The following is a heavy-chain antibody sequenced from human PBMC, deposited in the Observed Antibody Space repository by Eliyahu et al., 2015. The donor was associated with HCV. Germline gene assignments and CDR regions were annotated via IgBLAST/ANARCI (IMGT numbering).Heavy chain of an antibody. CDR1: GYIFMHYG. V-gene: IGHV1-18*01. CDR2: ISPYNGDT. CDR3: ARVICSGGSCYLTTGDYFDD. Sequence: GYIFMHYGITWVRQAPGQGLEWMGWISPYNGDTKYAQKFEGRVTMTTDTSTTTVHLELRSLRYDDTAIYYCARVICSGGSCYLTTGDYFDDWGQGTQVTVSS. J-gene: IGHJ4*02. D-gene: IGHD2-15*01.